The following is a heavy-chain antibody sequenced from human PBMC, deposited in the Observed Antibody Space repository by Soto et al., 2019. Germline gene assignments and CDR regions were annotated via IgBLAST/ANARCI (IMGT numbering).Heavy chain of an antibody. CDR1: GASISTSSYY. V-gene: IGHV4-39*01. CDR2: IYYRGTT. CDR3: ARHGPQTISSLNWFDP. J-gene: IGHJ5*02. D-gene: IGHD3-3*01. Sequence: QLQLRESGPGLVKPSETLSLTCTVSGASISTSSYYWGWIRQPPGKGLEWIGSIYYRGTTFYIPSLKSRVAISVDTSKNQFSLRLSSVTATDTAVYYCARHGPQTISSLNWFDPWGQGTLVTVSS.